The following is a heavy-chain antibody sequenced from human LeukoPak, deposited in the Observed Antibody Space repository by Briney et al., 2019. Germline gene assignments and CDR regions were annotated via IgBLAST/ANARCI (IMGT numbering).Heavy chain of an antibody. CDR1: GFTFSNAW. Sequence: GGSLRLSCAASGFTFSNAWMSWVRQAPGKGLEWVGRIKSKTDGGTTDYAAPVKGRFTISRDDSKNTLYLQMNSLKTEDTAVYYCTAYTPYYYDSNGYLSAFDIWGQGTMITVSS. CDR3: TAYTPYYYDSNGYLSAFDI. CDR2: IKSKTDGGTT. V-gene: IGHV3-15*01. D-gene: IGHD3-22*01. J-gene: IGHJ3*02.